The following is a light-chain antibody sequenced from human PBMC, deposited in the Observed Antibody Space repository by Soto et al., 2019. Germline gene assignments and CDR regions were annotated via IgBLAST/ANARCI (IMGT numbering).Light chain of an antibody. V-gene: IGLV1-40*01. CDR3: QSGDSSLHVV. J-gene: IGLJ2*01. CDR2: SND. CDR1: IEADYD. Sequence: QSVLTQPPSVSGAPGQTVTISCSDIEADYDVQWYQQLPGTAPKLLIYSNDNRPSGVPDRVSGSKSGTSASLVITGLQAEDEADYYCQSGDSSLHVVFGGGTKLTVL.